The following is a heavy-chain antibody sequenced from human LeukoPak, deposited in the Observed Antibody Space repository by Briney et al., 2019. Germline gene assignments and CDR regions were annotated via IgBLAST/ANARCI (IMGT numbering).Heavy chain of an antibody. CDR3: ASVVRVTQPRDPSFDAFDI. J-gene: IGHJ3*02. CDR1: GYTFTSYY. CDR2: INPSGGST. D-gene: IGHD2-8*02. V-gene: IGHV1-46*01. Sequence: GASVKVSCKASGYTFTSYYMHWVRQAPGQGLEWMGIINPSGGSTSYAQKFQGRVTMTRDTSTSTAYMELSSLRSEDTAVYYCASVVRVTQPRDPSFDAFDIWGQGTMVTVSS.